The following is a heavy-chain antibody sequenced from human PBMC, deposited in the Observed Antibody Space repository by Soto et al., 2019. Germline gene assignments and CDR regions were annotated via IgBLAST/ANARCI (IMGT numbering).Heavy chain of an antibody. CDR2: IIPILGIA. CDR3: ARDCSGGSFYHLGMDV. CDR1: GGTFSSYT. J-gene: IGHJ6*02. D-gene: IGHD2-15*01. V-gene: IGHV1-69*08. Sequence: QVQLVQSGAEVKKPGSSVKVSCTASGGTFSSYTISWVRQAPGQGLECMGRIIPILGIANYAQKFQGRVTITADKSTSTAYMGLSSLRSEDTAVYYCARDCSGGSFYHLGMDVWGQGTTVTVSS.